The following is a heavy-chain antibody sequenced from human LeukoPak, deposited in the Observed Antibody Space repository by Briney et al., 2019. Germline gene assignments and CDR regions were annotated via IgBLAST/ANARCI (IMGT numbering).Heavy chain of an antibody. J-gene: IGHJ4*02. CDR3: ARHPSGYSYGRD. D-gene: IGHD5-18*01. CDR1: GGSISSYY. Sequence: SETLSLTCTVSGGSISSYYWSWIRQPPGKGLEWIGYIYYSGSTNYNPSLKSRVTISVDTSKNQFSLKLSSVTAADTAVYYCARHPSGYSYGRDWGQGTPVTVSS. CDR2: IYYSGST. V-gene: IGHV4-59*08.